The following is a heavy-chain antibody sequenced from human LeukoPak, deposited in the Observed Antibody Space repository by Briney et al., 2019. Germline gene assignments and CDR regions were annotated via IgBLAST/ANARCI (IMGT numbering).Heavy chain of an antibody. Sequence: SETLSLTCTVSGGSISSYYWSWIRQPAGKGLEWIGRIYTSGSTNYNPSLKSRVTMSVDTSKNQFSLKLSSVTAADTAVYYCAREAPGYYDFWSGYPNYFDYWGQGTLVTVSS. CDR1: GGSISSYY. J-gene: IGHJ4*02. CDR3: AREAPGYYDFWSGYPNYFDY. CDR2: IYTSGST. D-gene: IGHD3-3*01. V-gene: IGHV4-4*07.